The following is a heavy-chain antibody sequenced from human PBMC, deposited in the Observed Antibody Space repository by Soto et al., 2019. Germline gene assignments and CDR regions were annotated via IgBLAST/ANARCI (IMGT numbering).Heavy chain of an antibody. V-gene: IGHV3-23*01. J-gene: IGHJ6*02. Sequence: PGGSLRLSCAASGFTFSSYAMSWVRQAPGKGLEWVSAISGSGGSTYYADSVKGRFTISRDNSKNTLYLQMNSLRAEDTAVYYCAKVPSRPFYYYYGMDVWGQGTTVTVSS. CDR2: ISGSGGST. D-gene: IGHD6-6*01. CDR1: GFTFSSYA. CDR3: AKVPSRPFYYYYGMDV.